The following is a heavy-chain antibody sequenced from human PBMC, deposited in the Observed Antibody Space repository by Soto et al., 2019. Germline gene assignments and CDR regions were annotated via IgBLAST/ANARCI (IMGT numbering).Heavy chain of an antibody. Sequence: QVQLVDSGGGVVQPGRCLRLSCAASGFAFSHYGMHWVRQAPGKGLEWVAVIWYDGSDKDYAESVKGRFNICRDNSKNTLFLQMDSLRAEDTAVYYCASLKGDFNAWGQGTLVSVSS. CDR1: GFAFSHYG. V-gene: IGHV3-33*01. J-gene: IGHJ4*02. CDR2: IWYDGSDK. CDR3: ASLKGDFNA. D-gene: IGHD3-3*01.